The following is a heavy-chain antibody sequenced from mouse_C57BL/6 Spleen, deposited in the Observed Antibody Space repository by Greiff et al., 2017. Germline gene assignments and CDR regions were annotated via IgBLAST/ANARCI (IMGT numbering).Heavy chain of an antibody. CDR2: IDPANGNT. V-gene: IGHV14-3*01. D-gene: IGHD2-4*01. J-gene: IGHJ4*01. CDR1: GFNIKNTY. CDR3: ASIYYDYDAGSYYAMDY. Sequence: EVQLQQSVAELVRPGASVKLSCTASGFNIKNTYMHWVKQRPEQGLEWIGRIDPANGNTKYAPKFQGKDTITADTSSNTAYLQLSSLTSEDTAIYYCASIYYDYDAGSYYAMDYWGQGTSVTVSS.